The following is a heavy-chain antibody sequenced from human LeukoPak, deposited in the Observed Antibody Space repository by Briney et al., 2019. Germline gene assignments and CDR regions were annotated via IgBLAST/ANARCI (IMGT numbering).Heavy chain of an antibody. J-gene: IGHJ4*02. CDR3: VKWKYSSPGFDNY. Sequence: PGGSLRLSCAASGFTFSSYAMHWVRQAPGKGLEWVAVISYDGSNKYYADSVKGRFTISRDNSKNTLYLQMNSLRAEDTAAYYCVKWKYSSPGFDNYWGLGILVTVSS. CDR2: ISYDGSNK. CDR1: GFTFSSYA. V-gene: IGHV3-30*04. D-gene: IGHD6-19*01.